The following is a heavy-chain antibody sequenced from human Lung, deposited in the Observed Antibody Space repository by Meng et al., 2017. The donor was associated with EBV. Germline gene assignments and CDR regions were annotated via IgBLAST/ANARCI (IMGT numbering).Heavy chain of an antibody. CDR1: GDSVSSISAA. V-gene: IGHV6-1*01. Sequence: QVQLQQSGPVLVKPSPPLSLPFAISGDSVSSISAAWDWIRQSPSRGLEWLGRTYYRSKWNNDYALSVKSRITIIPDTSKNQFSLQLNSVTPEDTAVYYCARETTVSPADIEFFDSWGQGTLVTVSS. D-gene: IGHD4-17*01. J-gene: IGHJ4*02. CDR3: ARETTVSPADIEFFDS. CDR2: TYYRSKWNN.